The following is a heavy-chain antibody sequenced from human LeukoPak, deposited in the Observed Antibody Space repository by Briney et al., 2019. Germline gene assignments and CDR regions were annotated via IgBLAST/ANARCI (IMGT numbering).Heavy chain of an antibody. CDR2: IIPIFGTA. D-gene: IGHD1-26*01. V-gene: IGHV1-69*05. J-gene: IGHJ4*02. CDR3: AGEDAGATAY. Sequence: SVKVSCKASGGTFSSYAISWVRQAPGQGLEWMGRIIPIFGTANYAQKFQGRVTITTDESTSTAYMELSSLRSENTAVYYCAGEDAGATAYWGQGTLVTVSS. CDR1: GGTFSSYA.